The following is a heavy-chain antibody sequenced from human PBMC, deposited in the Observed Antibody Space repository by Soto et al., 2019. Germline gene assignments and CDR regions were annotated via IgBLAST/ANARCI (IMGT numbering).Heavy chain of an antibody. D-gene: IGHD6-6*01. Sequence: QLQLQESGPGLVKPSETLSLTCTVSGGSISSSSYYWGWIRQPPGKGLEWIGSIYYSGSTYYNPSLKSRVTISVDTSKNQFSLKLSSVTAADTAVYYCASPSIAARADYWGQGTLVTASS. CDR2: IYYSGST. J-gene: IGHJ4*02. V-gene: IGHV4-39*01. CDR1: GGSISSSSYY. CDR3: ASPSIAARADY.